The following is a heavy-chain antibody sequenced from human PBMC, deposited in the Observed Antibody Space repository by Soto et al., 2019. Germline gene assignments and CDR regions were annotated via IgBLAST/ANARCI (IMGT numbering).Heavy chain of an antibody. J-gene: IGHJ4*02. Sequence: EVQLLESGVALVQPGGSLRLSGAASGLTFNNYAMSWVREAPGKGLEWVSAIIGSGGSTYYADSVKGRFTISRDNSKNTLYLQMDSLRAEDTAVYYCAKDSAYYNSRGFDYWGQGTLVTVSS. CDR1: GLTFNNYA. D-gene: IGHD3-22*01. V-gene: IGHV3-23*01. CDR2: IIGSGGST. CDR3: AKDSAYYNSRGFDY.